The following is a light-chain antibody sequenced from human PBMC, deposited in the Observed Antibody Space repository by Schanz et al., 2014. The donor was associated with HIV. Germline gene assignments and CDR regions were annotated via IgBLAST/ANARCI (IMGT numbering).Light chain of an antibody. CDR2: GAS. V-gene: IGKV3-20*01. Sequence: EIVMTQSPGTLSVSPGERATLSCRASQTVSNNLAWYQQKPGQAPRLLIYGASSRATGIPDRFSGSGSGTDFTLTIRRLEPEDFAVYYCQHYGTFGQGTKLEIK. CDR3: QHYGT. CDR1: QTVSNN. J-gene: IGKJ2*01.